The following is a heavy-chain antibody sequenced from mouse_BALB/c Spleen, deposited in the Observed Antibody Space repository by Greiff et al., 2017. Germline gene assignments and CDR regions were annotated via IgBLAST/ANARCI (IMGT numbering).Heavy chain of an antibody. J-gene: IGHJ3*01. D-gene: IGHD2-4*01. CDR2: INPGSGGT. CDR3: ASYDSRGFAY. CDR1: GYAFTNYL. V-gene: IGHV1-54*01. Sequence: QVQLQQSGAELVRPGTSVKVSCKASGYAFTNYLIEWVKQRPGQGLEWIGVINPGSGGTNYNEKFKGKATLTADKASSTAYMQHSSLTSDDSAVYFCASYDSRGFAYWGQGTLVTVSA.